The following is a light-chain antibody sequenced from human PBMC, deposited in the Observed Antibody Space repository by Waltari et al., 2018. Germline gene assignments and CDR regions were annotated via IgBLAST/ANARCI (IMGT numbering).Light chain of an antibody. CDR2: RNN. V-gene: IGLV1-47*01. CDR3: EAWDDSLSVLV. J-gene: IGLJ3*02. CDR1: SANSGSSY. Sequence: QSVLTQPPSASGTPGQRVTISCSGSSANSGSSYVFWYQQVPGTAPKLLIYRNNQPPSGVPDRFSGSKSGTSASLAISGLRSEDEADYYCEAWDDSLSVLVFGGGTKVTVL.